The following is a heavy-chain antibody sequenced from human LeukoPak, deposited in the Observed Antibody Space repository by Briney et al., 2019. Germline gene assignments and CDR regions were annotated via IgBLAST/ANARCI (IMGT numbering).Heavy chain of an antibody. Sequence: GGSLRLSCAASGFTSSSYAMSWVRQAPGKGLEWVSDISGGGATTFYADSVKGRFTISRDNSKNTLYLQLSSLRAEDTAVYYCAKSTGYSTTGRDFDSWGRGTLVTVSS. V-gene: IGHV3-23*01. J-gene: IGHJ4*02. CDR2: ISGGGATT. D-gene: IGHD6-13*01. CDR1: GFTSSSYA. CDR3: AKSTGYSTTGRDFDS.